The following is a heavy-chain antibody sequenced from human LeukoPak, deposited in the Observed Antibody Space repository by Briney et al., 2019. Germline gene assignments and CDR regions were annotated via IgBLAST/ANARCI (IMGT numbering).Heavy chain of an antibody. V-gene: IGHV4-31*03. Sequence: PSQTLSLTCTVSGGSISSGGYYWSWIRQHPGKGLEWIGYIYYSGSTYYNPSLKSRVTISVDTSKNQFSLKLSSVTAADTAVYYCARDYSSGWGFDPWGQGTLVTVSS. CDR1: GGSISSGGYY. CDR3: ARDYSSGWGFDP. D-gene: IGHD6-19*01. CDR2: IYYSGST. J-gene: IGHJ5*02.